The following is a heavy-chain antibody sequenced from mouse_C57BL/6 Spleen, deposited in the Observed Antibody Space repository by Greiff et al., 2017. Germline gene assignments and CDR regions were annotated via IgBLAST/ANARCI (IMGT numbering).Heavy chain of an antibody. V-gene: IGHV1-69*01. J-gene: IGHJ3*01. Sequence: QVQLQQPGAELVMPGASVKLSCKASGYTFTSYWMHWVKQRPGQGLEWIGEIDPSDSYTNYNQKFKGKSTLTVDKSSSTAYMQLSSLTSEDSAVYYCAGYYGSISLAYWGQGTLVTVSA. CDR2: IDPSDSYT. CDR3: AGYYGSISLAY. CDR1: GYTFTSYW. D-gene: IGHD1-1*01.